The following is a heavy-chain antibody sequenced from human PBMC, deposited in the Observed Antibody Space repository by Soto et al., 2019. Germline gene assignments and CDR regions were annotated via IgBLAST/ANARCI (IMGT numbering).Heavy chain of an antibody. J-gene: IGHJ2*01. D-gene: IGHD2-2*01. CDR2: IYHSGST. Sequence: QVQLQESGPGLVKPSGTLSLTCAVSGGSISSSNWWSWVRQPPGKGLEWIGEIYHSGSTNYNPSLKRRVTISVDKSKNQFSLKLSSVTAADTAVYDCARVVRAIVVVPAAIFDLWGRGTLVTVSS. CDR3: ARVVRAIVVVPAAIFDL. CDR1: GGSISSSNW. V-gene: IGHV4-4*02.